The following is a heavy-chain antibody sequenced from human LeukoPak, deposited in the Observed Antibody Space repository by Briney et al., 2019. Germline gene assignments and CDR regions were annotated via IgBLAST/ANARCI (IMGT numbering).Heavy chain of an antibody. CDR3: ARDSPGRGYSGYDP. D-gene: IGHD5-12*01. Sequence: SETLSLTCTLSGGSISSSSYYWGWVRQPPGKGLEWIGSIYYSGSTNYNPSLKSRVTISVDTSKNQFSLKLSSVTAADTAVYYCARDSPGRGYSGYDPWGQGTLVTVSS. V-gene: IGHV4-39*07. CDR2: IYYSGST. CDR1: GGSISSSSYY. J-gene: IGHJ5*02.